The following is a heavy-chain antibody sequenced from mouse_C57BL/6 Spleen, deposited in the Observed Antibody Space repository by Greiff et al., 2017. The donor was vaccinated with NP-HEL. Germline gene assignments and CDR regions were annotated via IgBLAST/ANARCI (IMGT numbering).Heavy chain of an antibody. V-gene: IGHV5-17*01. Sequence: EVKVVESGGGLVKPGGSLKLSCAASGFTFSDYGMHWVRQAPEKGLEWVAYISSGSSTIYYADTVKGRFTISRDNAKNTLFLQMTSLRSEDTAMYYCARRATTVGYFDVWGTGTTVTVSS. J-gene: IGHJ1*03. CDR2: ISSGSSTI. CDR3: ARRATTVGYFDV. CDR1: GFTFSDYG. D-gene: IGHD1-1*01.